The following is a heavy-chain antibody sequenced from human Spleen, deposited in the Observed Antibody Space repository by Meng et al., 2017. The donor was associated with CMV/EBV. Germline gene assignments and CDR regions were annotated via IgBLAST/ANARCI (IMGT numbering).Heavy chain of an antibody. CDR3: ARPAEVYTTSSLRFDP. CDR2: IYTGGSGT. CDR1: GFTFSNYA. J-gene: IGHJ5*02. D-gene: IGHD6-6*01. Sequence: GGSLRLSCAASGFTFSNYAMTWVRQAPGKGLEWVSVIYTGGSGTYYADSVKGRFTISRDNSRNTLFLQMKSLRVEDTAVYYCARPAEVYTTSSLRFDPWGRGTLVTVSS. V-gene: IGHV3-23*03.